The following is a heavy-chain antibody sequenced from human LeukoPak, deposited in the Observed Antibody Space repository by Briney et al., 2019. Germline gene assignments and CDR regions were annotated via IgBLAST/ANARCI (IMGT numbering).Heavy chain of an antibody. CDR2: IKHDGSEK. J-gene: IGHJ4*02. Sequence: PGGSLRLSCAASGVTFSSYWMSWVRQAPGKGLEWVANIKHDGSEKYYVDSVKGRFTISRDNAKNSLFLQMNSLRAEDTAVYYRARETRWELFDYWGQGALVTVSS. CDR3: ARETRWELFDY. V-gene: IGHV3-7*04. D-gene: IGHD1-26*01. CDR1: GVTFSSYW.